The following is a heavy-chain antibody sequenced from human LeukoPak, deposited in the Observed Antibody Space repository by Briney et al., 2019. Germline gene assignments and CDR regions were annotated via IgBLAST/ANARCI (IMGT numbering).Heavy chain of an antibody. V-gene: IGHV1-24*01. Sequence: ASVKVSCKVSGNTLTELSMHWVRQTPEKGFEWMGGLDPEDGETIYAQKFQGRVTMTEDTSTDTAYMELSSLRSEDTAVYYCATRSSYHTYDSSGYGGYFDYWGQGTLVTVSS. D-gene: IGHD3-22*01. J-gene: IGHJ4*02. CDR2: LDPEDGET. CDR3: ATRSSYHTYDSSGYGGYFDY. CDR1: GNTLTELS.